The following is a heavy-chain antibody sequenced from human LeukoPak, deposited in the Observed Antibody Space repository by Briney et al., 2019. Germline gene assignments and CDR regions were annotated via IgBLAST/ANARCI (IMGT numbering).Heavy chain of an antibody. V-gene: IGHV3-7*05. CDR1: GFTFSDCW. D-gene: IGHD1-26*01. CDR2: INQDGGDK. CDR3: ARDPVGPYGMDV. Sequence: ESGGSLRLSCAASGFTFSDCWMTWVRQAPGKGLEWVANINQDGGDKYYVDSVKGPFTISRDNAKNSLYLQLNSLRAEDTAVYYCARDPVGPYGMDVWGQGTTVTDSS. J-gene: IGHJ6*02.